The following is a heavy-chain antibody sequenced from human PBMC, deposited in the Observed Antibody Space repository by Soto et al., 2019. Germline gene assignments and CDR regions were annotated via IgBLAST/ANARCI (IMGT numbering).Heavy chain of an antibody. J-gene: IGHJ6*02. CDR3: ARVEYRSYYYYYGMDV. V-gene: IGHV3-48*02. D-gene: IGHD5-12*01. CDR2: ISSSSSTI. CDR1: GFTFSSYS. Sequence: EVQLVESGGGLVQPGGSLRLSCAASGFTFSSYSMNWVRQAPGKGLEWVSYISSSSSTIYYADSVKGRFTISRDNAKNSLYLQMNSLRDEDTAVYYCARVEYRSYYYYYGMDVWGQGTTVTVSS.